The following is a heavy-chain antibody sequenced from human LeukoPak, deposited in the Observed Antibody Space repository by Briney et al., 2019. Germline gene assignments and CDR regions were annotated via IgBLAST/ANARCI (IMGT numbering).Heavy chain of an antibody. CDR3: ASDGDYYDSSGYLGY. D-gene: IGHD3-22*01. CDR2: IYSGGST. J-gene: IGHJ4*02. V-gene: IGHV3-66*02. CDR1: GFTVSSNY. Sequence: PGGSLRLSCAASGFTVSSNYMSWVRQAPGKGLEWVSGIYSGGSTYYADSVKGRFTISSDNSKNTLYLQMNRLSAEDTAVYYCASDGDYYDSSGYLGYWGQGTLVTVSS.